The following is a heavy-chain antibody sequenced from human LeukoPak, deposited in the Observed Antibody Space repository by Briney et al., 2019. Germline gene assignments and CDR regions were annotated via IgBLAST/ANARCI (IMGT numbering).Heavy chain of an antibody. Sequence: TGGSLRLSREASGFSFSTSGVHWVRQAPGKGLEWMAVISKDGRKNHYADSVKGRFTISRDNSKSTLFLQMNGLRAEDTAIYYCARDLLNYGSAYYDVGIFDSWGQGTLVTVSS. J-gene: IGHJ4*02. CDR2: ISKDGRKN. CDR3: ARDLLNYGSAYYDVGIFDS. D-gene: IGHD3-10*01. CDR1: GFSFSTSG. V-gene: IGHV3-30*04.